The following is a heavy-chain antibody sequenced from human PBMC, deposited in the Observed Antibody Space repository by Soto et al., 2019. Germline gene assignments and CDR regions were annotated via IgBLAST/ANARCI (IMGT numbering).Heavy chain of an antibody. CDR1: GGTFSSYA. CDR3: ARNYYDSSGYWLYGMDV. J-gene: IGHJ6*02. CDR2: IIPIFGTA. V-gene: IGHV1-69*06. Sequence: KVSCKASGGTFSSYAISWVRQAPGQGLEWMGGIIPIFGTANYAQKFQGRVTITADKSTSTAYMELSSLRSEDTAVYYCARNYYDSSGYWLYGMDVWGQGTTVTVSS. D-gene: IGHD3-22*01.